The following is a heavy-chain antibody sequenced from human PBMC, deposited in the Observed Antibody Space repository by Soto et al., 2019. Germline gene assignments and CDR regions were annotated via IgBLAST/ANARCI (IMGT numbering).Heavy chain of an antibody. V-gene: IGHV3-49*03. CDR2: IRSKAYGGTT. CDR1: VFTFVDYA. Sequence: GWSLRLSCTSSVFTFVDYAMSWFRQAPGKGLEWVGFIRSKAYGGTTEYAASVKGRFTISRDDSKSIAYLQMNSLKTEDTAVYYCTRDWPDSSGWYLYYYYYGMDVWGQGTTVNVS. J-gene: IGHJ6*02. CDR3: TRDWPDSSGWYLYYYYYGMDV. D-gene: IGHD6-19*01.